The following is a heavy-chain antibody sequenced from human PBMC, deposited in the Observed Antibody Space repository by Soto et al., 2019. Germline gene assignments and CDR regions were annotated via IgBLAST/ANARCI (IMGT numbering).Heavy chain of an antibody. CDR2: IYPGDSDT. J-gene: IGHJ5*02. V-gene: IGHV5-51*01. Sequence: PGESLKISCKASGYRFTSYWIAWVRQMPGKGLEWMGIIYPGDSDTRYSPSFQGQVTISADKSISTAYLQWSSLKASDTAMYYCARRRYFDINKKGNWFDPWGQGTPVTAPQ. D-gene: IGHD3-22*01. CDR3: ARRRYFDINKKGNWFDP. CDR1: GYRFTSYW.